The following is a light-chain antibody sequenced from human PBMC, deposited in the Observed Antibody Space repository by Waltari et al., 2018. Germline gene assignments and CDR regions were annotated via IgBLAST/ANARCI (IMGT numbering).Light chain of an antibody. J-gene: IGKJ1*01. CDR1: QSLVHSDGNTY. CDR2: KVS. V-gene: IGKV2-30*02. CDR3: MQATRWPWT. Sequence: DVVMTLSPLSLSVTLGQPASISCRSSQSLVHSDGNTYLLWFQQSPGQSPRRLIYKVSNRDSGVPDRFTGSGSGTNFTLKISRVEAEDVGVYYCMQATRWPWTFGQGARVEIK.